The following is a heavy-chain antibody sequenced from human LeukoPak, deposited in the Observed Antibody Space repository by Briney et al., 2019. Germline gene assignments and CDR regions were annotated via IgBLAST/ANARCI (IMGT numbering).Heavy chain of an antibody. CDR2: IKQDGSEK. Sequence: GGSLRLSCAASGFTFSSYWMSWVRQAPGKGLEWVANIKQDGSEKYYVDSVKGRFTISRDNAKNSLYLQMNSPRAEDTAVYYCARDLGRFGELSTFDYWGQGTLVTVSS. V-gene: IGHV3-7*03. CDR3: ARDLGRFGELSTFDY. D-gene: IGHD3-10*01. CDR1: GFTFSSYW. J-gene: IGHJ4*02.